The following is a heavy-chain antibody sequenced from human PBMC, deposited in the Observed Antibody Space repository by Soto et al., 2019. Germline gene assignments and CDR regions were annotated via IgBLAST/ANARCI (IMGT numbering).Heavy chain of an antibody. J-gene: IGHJ6*02. CDR2: IYYGGST. D-gene: IGHD4-17*01. CDR1: GGSISSYY. V-gene: IGHV4-59*01. CDR3: ARVIGDYRYYYGMDV. Sequence: PSETLSLTCTVSGGSISSYYWSWIRQPPGKGLEWIGYIYYGGSTNYNPSLKSRVTISVDTSKNQFSLKLSSVTAADTAVYYCARVIGDYRYYYGMDVWGQGTTVTVSS.